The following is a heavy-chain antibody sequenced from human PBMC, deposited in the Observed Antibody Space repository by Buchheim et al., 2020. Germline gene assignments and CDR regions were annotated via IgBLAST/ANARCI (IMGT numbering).Heavy chain of an antibody. D-gene: IGHD5-12*01. J-gene: IGHJ6*02. CDR2: IYYSGST. Sequence: QVQLQESGPGLVKPSQTLSLTCTVSGGSISSGDYYWSWIRQPPGQGLEWIGYIYYSGSTCYHPSLKSRVTISVDTSKNQFSLKLSSVTAADTAVYYCARVTGEWLRLLYYYYGMDVCGQGTT. CDR3: ARVTGEWLRLLYYYYGMDV. CDR1: GGSISSGDYY. V-gene: IGHV4-30-4*01.